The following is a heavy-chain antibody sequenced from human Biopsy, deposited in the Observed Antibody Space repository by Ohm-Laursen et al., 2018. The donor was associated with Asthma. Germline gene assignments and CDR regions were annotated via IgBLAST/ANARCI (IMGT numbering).Heavy chain of an antibody. V-gene: IGHV4-39*01. D-gene: IGHD6-13*01. CDR2: IYYSGTT. CDR3: VRGSSSWHHGPFHYYYGLDV. CDR1: GGYMRSGNYY. Sequence: PSETLSLTCSLPSGSGGYMRSGNYYWGWIRQPPGKGLEWIGGIYYSGTTYYNPSLESRVTVSADTSKNQFSLKLISVTAADTAVYYCVRGSSSWHHGPFHYYYGLDVWGQGTTATVSS. J-gene: IGHJ6*02.